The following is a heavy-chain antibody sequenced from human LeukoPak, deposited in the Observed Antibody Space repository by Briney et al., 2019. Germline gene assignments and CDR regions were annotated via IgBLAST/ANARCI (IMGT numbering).Heavy chain of an antibody. D-gene: IGHD3-22*01. V-gene: IGHV1-69*01. J-gene: IGHJ5*02. CDR3: ARDSGDYYDSPNWFDP. CDR2: MTPTSGTG. Sequence: SVKLSCKASGGTFSSKDITWVRQPPGQGLEWVGGMTPTSGTGNTAQKFQGRVAVTADESTTTVYMELSSLRSDDTAVYYCARDSGDYYDSPNWFDPWGQGTLVTVSS. CDR1: GGTFSSKD.